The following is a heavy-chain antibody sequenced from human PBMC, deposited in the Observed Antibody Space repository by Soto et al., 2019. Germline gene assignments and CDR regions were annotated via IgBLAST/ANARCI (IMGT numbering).Heavy chain of an antibody. CDR1: GGTSSFYA. CDR2: IFPIFGTS. CDR3: STACTGNSCYVRWFDS. D-gene: IGHD2-2*01. Sequence: QVQLVQSGPEVKKPGSSVKVSCKASGGTSSFYALNWVRQAPGQGLEWMGGIFPIFGTSHYAQKFQGRITITADKSTSTAYMELSSLRSEDTAVYCASTACTGNSCYVRWFDSWGQGTLVTVSS. V-gene: IGHV1-69*06. J-gene: IGHJ5*01.